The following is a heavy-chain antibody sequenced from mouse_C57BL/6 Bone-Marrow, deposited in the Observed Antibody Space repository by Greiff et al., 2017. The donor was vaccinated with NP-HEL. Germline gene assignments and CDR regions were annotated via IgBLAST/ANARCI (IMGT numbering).Heavy chain of an antibody. Sequence: EVQLVESEGGLVQPGSSMKLSCTASGFTFSDYYMAWVRQVPEKGLEWVANINYDGSSTYYLDSLKSRFIISRDNAKNILYLQMSSLKSEDTATYYCAREVVAYYAMDYWGQGTSVTVSS. J-gene: IGHJ4*01. CDR3: AREVVAYYAMDY. CDR1: GFTFSDYY. CDR2: INYDGSST. D-gene: IGHD1-1*01. V-gene: IGHV5-16*01.